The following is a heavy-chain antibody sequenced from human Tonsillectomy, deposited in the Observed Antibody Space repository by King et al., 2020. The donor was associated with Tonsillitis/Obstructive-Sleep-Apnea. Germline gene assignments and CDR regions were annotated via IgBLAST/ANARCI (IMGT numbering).Heavy chain of an antibody. CDR3: AKAPVGEWAAAGGMDV. Sequence: VQLVESGGDVVQPGKSLRLSCAASGFTFSAYGMHWVRQAPGKGLEWVAVISYDGSNKYYADSVKGRFTISRDNSKNTLYLQMNSLRADDTDVYYCAKAPVGEWAAAGGMDVWGRGTPVTVSS. D-gene: IGHD3-16*01. CDR1: GFTFSAYG. J-gene: IGHJ6*02. CDR2: ISYDGSNK. V-gene: IGHV3-30*18.